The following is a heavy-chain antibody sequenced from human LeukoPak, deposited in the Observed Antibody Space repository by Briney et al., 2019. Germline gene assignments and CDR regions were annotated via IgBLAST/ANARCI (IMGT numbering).Heavy chain of an antibody. CDR3: SGLWFGELLGY. Sequence: PGGSLRLSCAASGFTFSNAWMSWVRQAPGKGLEWVGRIKSKTDGGTTDYAAPVKGRFTISRDDSTNTLYLQMNSLKTEDTAVYYCSGLWFGELLGYWGQGTLVTVSS. V-gene: IGHV3-15*01. J-gene: IGHJ4*02. D-gene: IGHD3-10*01. CDR1: GFTFSNAW. CDR2: IKSKTDGGTT.